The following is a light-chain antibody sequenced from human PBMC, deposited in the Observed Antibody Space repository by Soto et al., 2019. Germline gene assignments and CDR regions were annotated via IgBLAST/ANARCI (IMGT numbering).Light chain of an antibody. Sequence: EMVLTQSPATLSLSPGEIVTLSCRASQNVSTYLAWYQQKPGQAPRLLIYDASDRATGIPARFSGSGSGTDFTRTISSPEPEDSAVYYCQQRTNWLTFGPGTQGDIK. CDR3: QQRTNWLT. J-gene: IGKJ3*01. V-gene: IGKV3-11*01. CDR1: QNVSTY. CDR2: DAS.